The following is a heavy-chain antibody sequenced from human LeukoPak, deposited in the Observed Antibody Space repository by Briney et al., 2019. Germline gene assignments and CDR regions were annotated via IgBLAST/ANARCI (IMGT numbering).Heavy chain of an antibody. J-gene: IGHJ5*02. V-gene: IGHV1-18*03. CDR2: ISAYNGNT. CDR3: SRDPPSAATLNWFDP. CDR1: GYTFTSDG. D-gene: IGHD6-25*01. Sequence: ASLKVSCKASGYTFTSDGISSVRQAPGQGLEWMGWISAYNGNTNYAQKPQGRFTMTTATSTSTAYLELGRLRSDDLAVYSWSRDPPSAATLNWFDPWGQGTLVTVSS.